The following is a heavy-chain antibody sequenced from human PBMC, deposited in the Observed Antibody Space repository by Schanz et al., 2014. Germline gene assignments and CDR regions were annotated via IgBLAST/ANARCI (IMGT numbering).Heavy chain of an antibody. D-gene: IGHD1-1*01. Sequence: EVQLLESGGGLVQPGGSLRLSCAASGFTFSSYAMSWVRQAPGKGLEWVSAITGSGGSTYYADAVKGRFTITRDNSNNTPYLQKNSRIADDTSVVYCSKKIISGGGCPGDFDFWGQGTMVTVSS. CDR2: ITGSGGST. CDR1: GFTFSSYA. V-gene: IGHV3-23*01. CDR3: SKKIISGGGCPGDFDF. J-gene: IGHJ3*01.